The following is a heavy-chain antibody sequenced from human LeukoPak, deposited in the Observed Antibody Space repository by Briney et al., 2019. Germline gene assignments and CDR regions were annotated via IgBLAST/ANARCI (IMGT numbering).Heavy chain of an antibody. J-gene: IGHJ4*02. V-gene: IGHV3-21*01. CDR2: ISDSSSYT. CDR1: RFIFSRYS. Sequence: PGGSLRLSCAASRFIFSRYSMNWVRQAPGKGLEWVSYISDSSSYTYYADSVKGRFTISRDNAKNSLYLQMNSLRAEDTAVYYCARIGSSGYYSPGGITDFDYWGQGTLVTVSS. CDR3: ARIGSSGYYSPGGITDFDY. D-gene: IGHD3-22*01.